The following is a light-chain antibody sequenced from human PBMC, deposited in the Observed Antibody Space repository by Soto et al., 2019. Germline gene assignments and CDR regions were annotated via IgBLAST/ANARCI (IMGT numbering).Light chain of an antibody. V-gene: IGKV3-11*01. Sequence: EIVLTQSPATLSLSPGERATLSCRASQSVSRHLAWYQQKPGQAPRLLIYDASNRATGIPARFSGSGSGTDFTLTISSLEREDSAVYYCQQRSNWLTFGGGTKVEIK. CDR1: QSVSRH. J-gene: IGKJ4*01. CDR2: DAS. CDR3: QQRSNWLT.